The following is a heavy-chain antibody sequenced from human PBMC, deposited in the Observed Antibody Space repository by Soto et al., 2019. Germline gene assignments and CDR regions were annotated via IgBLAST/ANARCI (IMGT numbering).Heavy chain of an antibody. D-gene: IGHD3-22*01. J-gene: IGHJ6*02. CDR2: IYYSGST. CDR3: AREGYYDTSGYPRYYYYGMDV. CDR1: VDSISGYY. V-gene: IGHV4-59*01. Sequence: SETLSLTCTVSVDSISGYYWSWIRQPPGKGLEWIGYIYYSGSTNYNPSLKSRVTISVHTSKKQFSLNLSSVTAADTAVYYCAREGYYDTSGYPRYYYYGMDVWGQGTTVTVS.